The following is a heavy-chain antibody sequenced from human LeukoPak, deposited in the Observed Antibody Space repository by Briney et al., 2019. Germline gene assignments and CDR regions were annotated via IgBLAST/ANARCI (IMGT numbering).Heavy chain of an antibody. CDR2: IISNGGST. CDR3: ARGDSSGYSDFDY. J-gene: IGHJ4*02. V-gene: IGHV3-64*01. CDR1: GFTFSSYA. Sequence: PRGSLRLSCAASGFTFSSYAMHWVRQAPGEGLEYVSAIISNGGSTYYANSVKSRFTISRDNSKNTLYLQMGSLRAEDMAVYYCARGDSSGYSDFDYWGQGTLVTVSS. D-gene: IGHD3-22*01.